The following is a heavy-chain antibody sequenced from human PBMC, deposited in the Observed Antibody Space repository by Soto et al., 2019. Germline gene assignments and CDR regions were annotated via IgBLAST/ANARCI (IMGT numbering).Heavy chain of an antibody. CDR1: GGTFSSDG. Sequence: ASVKVSCKASGGTFSSDGISWVRQAPGQGLEWMGGITPIFRAAKYAQKFQGRVTITADESTSTAYMELSSLRSEDTAVYYCARGRDTYYYDSSGYSGWYFDLWGRGTLVTVS. CDR3: ARGRDTYYYDSSGYSGWYFDL. J-gene: IGHJ2*01. V-gene: IGHV1-69*13. CDR2: ITPIFRAA. D-gene: IGHD3-22*01.